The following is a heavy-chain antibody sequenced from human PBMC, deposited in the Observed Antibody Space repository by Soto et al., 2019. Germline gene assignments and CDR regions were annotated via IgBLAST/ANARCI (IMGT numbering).Heavy chain of an antibody. CDR3: ARDIMVRGNYYYYGMDV. CDR1: GGSISSGGYY. J-gene: IGHJ6*02. Sequence: LSLTCTVSGGSISSGGYYWSWIRQHPGKGLEWIGYIYYSGSTYYNPSLKSRVTISVDTSKNQFSLKLSSVTAADTAVYYCARDIMVRGNYYYYGMDVWGQGTTVTVSS. CDR2: IYYSGST. D-gene: IGHD3-10*01. V-gene: IGHV4-31*03.